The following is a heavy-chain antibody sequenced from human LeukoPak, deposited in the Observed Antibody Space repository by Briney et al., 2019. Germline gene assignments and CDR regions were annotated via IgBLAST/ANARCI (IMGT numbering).Heavy chain of an antibody. V-gene: IGHV3-43*02. D-gene: IGHD5-18*01. CDR1: GFTFKDYA. J-gene: IGHJ4*02. CDR2: ISGDGGII. CDR3: AKDIGERGYKDY. Sequence: GGSLRLPCAASGFTFKDYAMHWVRHAPGKGLEWVSLISGDGGIIYYADSVKGRFTISRDNSKNSLYLQMNSLRTEDTAFYYCAKDIGERGYKDYWGQGTLVTVSS.